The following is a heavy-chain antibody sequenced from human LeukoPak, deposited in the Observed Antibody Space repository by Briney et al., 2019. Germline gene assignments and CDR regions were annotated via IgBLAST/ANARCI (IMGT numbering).Heavy chain of an antibody. D-gene: IGHD6-19*01. CDR3: AKDVVPDSGWDLDY. CDR2: IYPSGDST. CDR1: GFTFSTNS. V-gene: IGHV3-23*01. J-gene: IGHJ4*02. Sequence: PGGSLRLSCAASGFTFSTNSITWVRQGPGKGLEWVSSIYPSGDSTFYADSVKGRFTISRDNSKNTLYLQMSSLRTEDTAIYYCAKDVVPDSGWDLDYWGQGTLVTVSS.